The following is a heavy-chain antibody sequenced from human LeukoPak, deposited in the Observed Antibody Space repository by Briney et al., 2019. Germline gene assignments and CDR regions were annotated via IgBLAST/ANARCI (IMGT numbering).Heavy chain of an antibody. CDR1: GFSFSSYA. CDR2: ISGNGDST. J-gene: IGHJ2*01. Sequence: GGSLRLSCAASGFSFSSYAMSWVRQAPGKGLEWVSSISGNGDSTYYADSVKGRFTISRDKSKNTLYLQMNSLRAEDTAIYYCAKGPYGSDWYFDLWGRGTLVTVSS. CDR3: AKGPYGSDWYFDL. D-gene: IGHD3-10*01. V-gene: IGHV3-23*01.